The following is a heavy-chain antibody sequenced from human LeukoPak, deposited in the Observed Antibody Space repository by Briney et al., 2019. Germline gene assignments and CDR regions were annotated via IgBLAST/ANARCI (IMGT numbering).Heavy chain of an antibody. V-gene: IGHV3-30-3*01. J-gene: IGHJ4*02. CDR2: ISYDGSNK. CDR3: ARPYDFWSGYYGY. CDR1: GFTFSSYA. Sequence: GGSLRLSCAASGFTFSSYAMHWVRQAPGKGLEWVAVISYDGSNKYYADSVKGRFTISRDNSKNTLYLQMNSLRAEDTAVYYCARPYDFWSGYYGYWGQGTLVTVSS. D-gene: IGHD3-3*01.